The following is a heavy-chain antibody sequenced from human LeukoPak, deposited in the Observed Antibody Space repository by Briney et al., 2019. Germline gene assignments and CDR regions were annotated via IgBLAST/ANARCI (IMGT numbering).Heavy chain of an antibody. Sequence: PGGSLRLSCAPSGFTFSSSWMSWVRQAPGIGLEWVANIKEDGSDKYYVDSVKGRFTISRDNAKNSLYLQMNSLRAEDTAVYYCARSRAHAFDIWGQGTMVTVSS. CDR1: GFTFSSSW. CDR3: ARSRAHAFDI. V-gene: IGHV3-7*02. J-gene: IGHJ3*02. D-gene: IGHD1-26*01. CDR2: IKEDGSDK.